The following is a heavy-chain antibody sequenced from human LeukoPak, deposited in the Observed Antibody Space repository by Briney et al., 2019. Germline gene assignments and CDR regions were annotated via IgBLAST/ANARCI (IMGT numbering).Heavy chain of an antibody. CDR1: GYSFTSTG. V-gene: IGHV1-18*01. J-gene: IGHJ5*02. Sequence: ASVRVSCKASGYSFTSTGISWVRHALRQGLVWIVWIIAYNDNTNYAQQLQGRVTMTTDTSTSRAYMEMRSLRSDDTAVYYCARLGYCTNGVCYRKHNRLDPWGQGTLVTVSP. CDR2: IIAYNDNT. CDR3: ARLGYCTNGVCYRKHNRLDP. D-gene: IGHD2-8*01.